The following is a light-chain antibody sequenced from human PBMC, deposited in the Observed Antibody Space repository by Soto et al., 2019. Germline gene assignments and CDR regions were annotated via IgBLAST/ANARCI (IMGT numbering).Light chain of an antibody. CDR2: GIN. CDR3: GSYAGNDNFV. CDR1: RSDIGGSDF. J-gene: IGLJ1*01. V-gene: IGLV2-8*01. Sequence: VLTQPPSASGSPGRSVTISFTGTRSDIGGSDFVSWYEQHPGEVPKLLIFGINNRPSGVPGRFSGSKSGNTASLTVSGLQAEDEADYYCGSYAGNDNFVFGTGTKVTVL.